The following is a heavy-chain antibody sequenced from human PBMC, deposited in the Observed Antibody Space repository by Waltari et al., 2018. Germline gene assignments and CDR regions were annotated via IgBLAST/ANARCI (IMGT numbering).Heavy chain of an antibody. Sequence: QVQLQQWGAGLLKPSETLSLTCAVYGGSFSGYYWSWIRQPPGKGLEWIGEINHSGSTNYNPSLKSRVTISVDTSKNQFSLKLSSVTAADTAVYYCARVSGDWNSPSFDYWGQGTLVTVSS. D-gene: IGHD1-7*01. CDR3: ARVSGDWNSPSFDY. J-gene: IGHJ4*02. CDR2: INHSGST. V-gene: IGHV4-34*01. CDR1: GGSFSGYY.